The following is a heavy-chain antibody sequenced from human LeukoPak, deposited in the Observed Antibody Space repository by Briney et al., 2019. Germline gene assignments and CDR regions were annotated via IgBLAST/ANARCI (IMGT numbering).Heavy chain of an antibody. CDR1: GYTFTSYY. J-gene: IGHJ6*03. Sequence: ASVKVSCKASGYTFTSYYMHWVRQATGQGLEWMGWMNPNSGNTGYAQKFQGRVTMTRNTSISTAYMELSSLRSEDTAVYYCARGATIFGVVMLDYYYYMDVWGKGTTVTVSS. D-gene: IGHD3-3*01. CDR3: ARGATIFGVVMLDYYYYMDV. CDR2: MNPNSGNT. V-gene: IGHV1-8*02.